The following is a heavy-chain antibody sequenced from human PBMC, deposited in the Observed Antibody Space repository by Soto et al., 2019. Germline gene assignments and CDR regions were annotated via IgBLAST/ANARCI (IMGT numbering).Heavy chain of an antibody. Sequence: SETLSLTCAVYGGSFSGYYWSWIRQPPGKGLEWIGEINHSGSTNYNPSLKSRVTISVDTSKNQFSLKLSSVTAADTAVYYCARSQLIPMIVGSLAFDIWGQGTMVTVSS. J-gene: IGHJ3*02. CDR3: ARSQLIPMIVGSLAFDI. CDR1: GGSFSGYY. D-gene: IGHD3-22*01. CDR2: INHSGST. V-gene: IGHV4-34*01.